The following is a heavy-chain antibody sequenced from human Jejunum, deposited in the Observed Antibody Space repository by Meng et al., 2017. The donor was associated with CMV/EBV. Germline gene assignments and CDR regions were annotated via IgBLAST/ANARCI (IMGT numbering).Heavy chain of an antibody. V-gene: IGHV3-23*03. CDR1: GFMFRRYA. Sequence: ASGFMFRRYALSWVRQAPGKGLEWIAVIYSGGSAYYADPVKGRFTVSREDSESSLYLQMNSLRVEDTAIYYCARLHCSGNACYNDDWGQGALVTVSS. CDR3: ARLHCSGNACYNDD. J-gene: IGHJ4*02. CDR2: IYSGGSA. D-gene: IGHD6-19*01.